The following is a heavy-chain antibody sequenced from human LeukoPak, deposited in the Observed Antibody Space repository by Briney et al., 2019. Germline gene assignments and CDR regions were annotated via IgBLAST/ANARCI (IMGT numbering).Heavy chain of an antibody. Sequence: PGGSLRLSCAASGFTFSSYSMNWIRQAPGKGLELVSYISSSNHLISYADSVKGRFTISRDNAKNSLSLQMNSLRAEDTAVYYCATVRSSSDYYYVDHWGQGTLVTVSS. J-gene: IGHJ5*02. V-gene: IGHV3-48*01. D-gene: IGHD3-22*01. CDR1: GFTFSSYS. CDR3: ATVRSSSDYYYVDH. CDR2: ISSSNHLI.